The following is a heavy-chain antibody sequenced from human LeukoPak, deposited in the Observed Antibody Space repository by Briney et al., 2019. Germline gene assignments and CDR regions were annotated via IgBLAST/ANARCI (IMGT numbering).Heavy chain of an antibody. Sequence: GGSLRLSCAASGFTFSSYAVSWVRQAPGKGLEWVSAISGSGGSTYYADSVKGRFTISRDNSKNTLYLQMNSLRAEDTAVYYCAKDGSVSYYYDSSGYYYGHYWGQGTLVTVSS. CDR2: ISGSGGST. CDR3: AKDGSVSYYYDSSGYYYGHY. V-gene: IGHV3-23*01. J-gene: IGHJ4*02. CDR1: GFTFSSYA. D-gene: IGHD3-22*01.